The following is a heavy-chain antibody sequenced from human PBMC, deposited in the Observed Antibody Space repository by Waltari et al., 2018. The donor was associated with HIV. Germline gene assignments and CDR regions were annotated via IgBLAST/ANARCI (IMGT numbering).Heavy chain of an antibody. J-gene: IGHJ4*02. V-gene: IGHV1-18*01. CDR1: GYTFTRYC. CDR2: SSAYDGDT. Sequence: QVQLVQSGAEAKKPGASVKVSCKSSGYTFTRYCFRWVPQAPGQGPEWMGWSSAYDGDTYYAQRLQGRVTMTTDTSSSAADMELRSLRSDETAVYYCAREGGDDYGDYWGQGALVTVSS. CDR3: AREGGDDYGDY. D-gene: IGHD2-21*01.